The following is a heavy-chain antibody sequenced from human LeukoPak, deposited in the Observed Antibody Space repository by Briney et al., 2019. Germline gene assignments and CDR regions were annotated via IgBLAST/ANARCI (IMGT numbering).Heavy chain of an antibody. CDR3: AKSSGGSCYSVADY. CDR1: RFTFSSYA. CDR2: ICGTSYNT. V-gene: IGHV3-23*01. J-gene: IGHJ4*02. Sequence: GGSLRLSCAASRFTFSSYAMSWVRQAPGKGLEWVSGICGTSYNTYYADSVKGRFTISRDNSKNTLYLQMNSLRAEDTAVYYCAKSSGGSCYSVADYWGQGTLVTASS. D-gene: IGHD2-15*01.